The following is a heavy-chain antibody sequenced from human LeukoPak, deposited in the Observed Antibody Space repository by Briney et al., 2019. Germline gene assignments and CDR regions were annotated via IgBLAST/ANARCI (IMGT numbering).Heavy chain of an antibody. V-gene: IGHV4-34*01. CDR2: INHSGST. Sequence: SETLSLTCAVYGGSFSGYYWSWIRQPPGKGLEWIGEINHSGSTNYNPSLKSRVTISVDTSKNQFSLKLSSVTAADTAVYYCASPARRRDGYNFDYWGQGTLVTVSS. J-gene: IGHJ4*02. D-gene: IGHD5-24*01. CDR3: ASPARRRDGYNFDY. CDR1: GGSFSGYY.